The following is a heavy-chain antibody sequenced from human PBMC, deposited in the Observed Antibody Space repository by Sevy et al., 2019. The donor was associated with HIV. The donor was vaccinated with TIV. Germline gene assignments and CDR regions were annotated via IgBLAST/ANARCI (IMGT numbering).Heavy chain of an antibody. V-gene: IGHV4-30-4*01. J-gene: IGHJ5*01. Sequence: SETLSLTCTVSGGSISRDDYYWSWIRQPPGKGLEWIGYFFYNDNRYYNPSLKSRLVISVDMSKNKVYLNLSSVTAADTAVYFCARSQNVDSSPFDFWGQGALVTVSS. CDR1: GGSISRDDYY. CDR2: FFYNDNR. D-gene: IGHD5-12*01. CDR3: ARSQNVDSSPFDF.